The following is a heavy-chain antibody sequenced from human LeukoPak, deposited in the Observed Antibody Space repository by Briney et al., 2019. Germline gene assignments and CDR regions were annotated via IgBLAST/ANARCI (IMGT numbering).Heavy chain of an antibody. D-gene: IGHD3-10*01. Sequence: SETLSLTCTVSGSSIRSSSYNWGWIRQPPGKGLEWIGSIQYTGTTYYNPSLKSRVTISIDTSKNQFSLKLSSVTAADTAVYYCARTGGSFYFYYYMDVWGKGTTVTVSS. CDR2: IQYTGTT. CDR3: ARTGGSFYFYYYMDV. CDR1: GSSIRSSSYN. V-gene: IGHV4-39*07. J-gene: IGHJ6*03.